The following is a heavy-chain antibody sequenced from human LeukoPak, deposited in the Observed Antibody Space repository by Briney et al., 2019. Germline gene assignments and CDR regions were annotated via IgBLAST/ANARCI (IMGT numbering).Heavy chain of an antibody. CDR3: ARDDYGDYWYFDL. CDR2: INPNSGGT. Sequence: ASVKVSCKASGYTSTGYYMHWVRRAPGQGLEWMGWINPNSGGTNYAQKFQGRVTMTRDTSISTAYMELSRLRSDDTAVYYCARDDYGDYWYFDLWGRGTLVTVSS. J-gene: IGHJ2*01. CDR1: GYTSTGYY. V-gene: IGHV1-2*02. D-gene: IGHD4-17*01.